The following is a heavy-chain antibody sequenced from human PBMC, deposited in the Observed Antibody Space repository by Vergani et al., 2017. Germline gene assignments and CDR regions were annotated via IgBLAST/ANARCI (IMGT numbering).Heavy chain of an antibody. V-gene: IGHV3-73*02. D-gene: IGHD3-10*01. J-gene: IGHJ6*02. Sequence: EVQLVESGGGLVQPGGSLKLSCAASGFTFSGSTMHWVRQASGKGLEWVGRIRTKGNSYATTYAASVKGRFTISRDDSKNTAYLQMNSLRTEDTAVYYCARDRYYLGSGSYPYFYYYGLDVWGQGTAVTVSS. CDR2: IRTKGNSYAT. CDR3: ARDRYYLGSGSYPYFYYYGLDV. CDR1: GFTFSGST.